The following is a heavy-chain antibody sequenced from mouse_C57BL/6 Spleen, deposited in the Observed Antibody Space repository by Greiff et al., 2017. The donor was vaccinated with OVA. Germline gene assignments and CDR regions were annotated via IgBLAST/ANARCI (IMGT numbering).Heavy chain of an antibody. CDR2: IYPGSGNT. V-gene: IGHV1-66*01. Sequence: VQLQESGPELVKPGASVKISCKASGYSFTSYYIHWVKQRPGQGLEWIGWIYPGSGNTKYNEKFKGKATLTADTSSSTAYMQLSSLTSEDSAVYYCARANWDNWYFDVWGTGTTVTVSS. D-gene: IGHD4-1*01. CDR3: ARANWDNWYFDV. J-gene: IGHJ1*03. CDR1: GYSFTSYY.